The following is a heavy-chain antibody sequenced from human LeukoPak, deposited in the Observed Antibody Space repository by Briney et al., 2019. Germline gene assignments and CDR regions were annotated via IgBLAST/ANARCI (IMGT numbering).Heavy chain of an antibody. J-gene: IGHJ4*02. D-gene: IGHD2-15*01. CDR3: AREKRGYSSGGSCYADY. CDR1: GYTFTSYG. CDR2: ISAYNGNT. V-gene: IGHV1-18*01. Sequence: ASVKVSCKASGYTFTSYGISWVRQAPGQGLEWMGWISAYNGNTNYAQKLQGRVTMTTDTSTSTAYMELRSLRSDDTAVYYCAREKRGYSSGGSCYADYWGQGTLVTVSS.